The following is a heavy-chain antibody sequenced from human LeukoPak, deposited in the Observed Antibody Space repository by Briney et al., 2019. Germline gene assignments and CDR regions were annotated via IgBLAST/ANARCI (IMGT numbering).Heavy chain of an antibody. CDR3: VRDRNYYGLDY. D-gene: IGHD3-10*01. V-gene: IGHV3-11*01. CDR2: ISISSNTI. CDR1: GFNFSDYY. J-gene: IGHJ4*02. Sequence: KAGGSLRLSCTASGFNFSDYYMSWIRQAPGKGLEWISYISISSNTIYYADSVKGRFTISRDNAKKSLYPQMNSLRAEDTAVYYCVRDRNYYGLDYWGQGSLVTVSS.